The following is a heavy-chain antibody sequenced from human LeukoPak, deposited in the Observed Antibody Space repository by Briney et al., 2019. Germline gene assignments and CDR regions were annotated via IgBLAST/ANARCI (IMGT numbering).Heavy chain of an antibody. V-gene: IGHV3-30*02. Sequence: GGSLRLSCAASGITFSSYVMHWVRQAPNKRLEWVAFIPYDAYDKYYADSVKGRFTISRDNPKNTLYLQMNSLRAEDSAVYYCAKVPYCSTTSGYRELLDYWGEGTLVTVSS. CDR2: IPYDAYDK. CDR3: AKVPYCSTTSGYRELLDY. D-gene: IGHD2-2*02. CDR1: GITFSSYV. J-gene: IGHJ4*02.